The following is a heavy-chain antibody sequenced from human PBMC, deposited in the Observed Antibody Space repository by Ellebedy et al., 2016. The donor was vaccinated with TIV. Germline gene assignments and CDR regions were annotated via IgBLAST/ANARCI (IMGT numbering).Heavy chain of an antibody. Sequence: AASVKVSCKASGDTFSSYSFNWVRQAPGQGLEWMGVIITIFETTHYAQKFQGRVTITADESTSTAYMELSSLRSEDTAVYFCAGDITGFHDAFEIWGQGTLVTVSS. D-gene: IGHD1-20*01. V-gene: IGHV1-69*13. J-gene: IGHJ3*02. CDR3: AGDITGFHDAFEI. CDR2: IITIFETT. CDR1: GDTFSSYS.